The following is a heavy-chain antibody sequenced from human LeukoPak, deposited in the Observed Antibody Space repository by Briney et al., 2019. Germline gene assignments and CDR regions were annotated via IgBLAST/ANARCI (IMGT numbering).Heavy chain of an antibody. V-gene: IGHV4-34*01. CDR1: GGSFSGYY. CDR2: INHSGST. Sequence: SETLSLTCAVYGGSFSGYYWSWIRQPPGKGLEWIGEINHSGSTNYNPSLKSRVTISVDTSKNQFSLKLSSVTAADTAAYYCARAGTTADAFDIWGQGTMVTVSS. CDR3: ARAGTTADAFDI. J-gene: IGHJ3*02. D-gene: IGHD1-1*01.